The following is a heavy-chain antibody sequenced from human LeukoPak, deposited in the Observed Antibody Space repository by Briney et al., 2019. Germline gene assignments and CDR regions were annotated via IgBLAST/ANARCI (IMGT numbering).Heavy chain of an antibody. D-gene: IGHD6-19*01. CDR3: ARDSYNSGFYRFDY. CDR1: GDSVSSNSAA. CDR2: TYYRSKWGN. V-gene: IGHV6-1*01. J-gene: IGHJ4*02. Sequence: SQTLSLTCAISGDSVSSNSAAWNWIRQSPSRGLEWLGRTYYRSKWGNDYAISVKSRITINPDTSKNQFSLHLNSVTPEDTAVYYCARDSYNSGFYRFDYWGQGTLATVSS.